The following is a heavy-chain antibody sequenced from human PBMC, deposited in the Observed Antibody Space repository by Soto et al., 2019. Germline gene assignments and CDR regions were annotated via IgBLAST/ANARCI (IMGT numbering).Heavy chain of an antibody. J-gene: IGHJ5*02. CDR2: INHSGST. Sequence: SETLSLTCAVYGGSFSGDHWSWIRQPPGKGLEWIGEINHSGSTNYNPSLKSRVTISVDTSKKQISLKLNSVTAADTAVYYCARRYCNTTSCLTGFDPWGRGTLVTVSS. D-gene: IGHD2-2*01. V-gene: IGHV4-34*01. CDR1: GGSFSGDH. CDR3: ARRYCNTTSCLTGFDP.